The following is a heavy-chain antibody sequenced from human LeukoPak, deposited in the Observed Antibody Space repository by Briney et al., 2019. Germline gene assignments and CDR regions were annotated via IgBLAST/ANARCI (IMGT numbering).Heavy chain of an antibody. Sequence: PSETLSLTCTVSGGSISSNYWSWIRQPPGKGLEWIGYIYYSGTTNYNPSLESRVTISVDTSKNQFSLKLTSVTPADTAVYYCARGDKRVTFGGVSAPFDYWGQGTLVIVSS. V-gene: IGHV4-59*01. CDR2: IYYSGTT. CDR1: GGSISSNY. D-gene: IGHD3-16*01. J-gene: IGHJ4*02. CDR3: ARGDKRVTFGGVSAPFDY.